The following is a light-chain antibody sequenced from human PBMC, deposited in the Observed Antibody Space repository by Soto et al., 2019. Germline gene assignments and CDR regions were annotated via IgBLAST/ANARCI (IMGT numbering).Light chain of an antibody. J-gene: IGKJ4*01. CDR2: KAS. CDR3: HQYGSSPLT. V-gene: IGKV1-5*03. Sequence: DIHMTQSPSTLSASVGDSVSINCRASQSISAWLAWYQQKPGKAPRLLIYKASTLEIGVPSRFSGSGSGTDFTLTISRLEPEDFAVYYCHQYGSSPLTFGGGTKVDIK. CDR1: QSISAW.